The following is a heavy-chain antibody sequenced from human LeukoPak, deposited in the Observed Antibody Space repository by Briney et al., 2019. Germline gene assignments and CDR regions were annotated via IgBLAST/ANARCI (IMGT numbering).Heavy chain of an antibody. CDR2: INSDGGWT. J-gene: IGHJ4*02. D-gene: IGHD2/OR15-2a*01. Sequence: PGGSLRLSCAASGNYWMHCVRHVPGKGLVWVSHINSDGGWTSYADSVKGRFTISKDNAKNTVYLQMNSLRAADTAVYYCVSFFETYWGRGTLVTVSS. V-gene: IGHV3-74*01. CDR1: GNYW. CDR3: VSFFETY.